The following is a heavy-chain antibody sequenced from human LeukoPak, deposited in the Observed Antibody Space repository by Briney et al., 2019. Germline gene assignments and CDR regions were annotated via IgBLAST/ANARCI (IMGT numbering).Heavy chain of an antibody. D-gene: IGHD4-17*01. CDR2: ISSSSSYT. J-gene: IGHJ3*02. CDR1: GFTFNSYS. V-gene: IGHV3-21*05. Sequence: GGSLRLSCAASGFTFNSYSMNWIRQAPGKGLEWVSYISSSSSYTNYADSVKGRFTISRDNAKNSLYLQMNSLRAEDTAVYYCAKARLRNDAFDIWGQGTRVTVSS. CDR3: AKARLRNDAFDI.